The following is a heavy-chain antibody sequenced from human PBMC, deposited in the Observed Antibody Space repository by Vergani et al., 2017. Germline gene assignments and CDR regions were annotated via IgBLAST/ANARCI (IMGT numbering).Heavy chain of an antibody. V-gene: IGHV4-59*01. CDR2: IYYSGST. J-gene: IGHJ6*03. D-gene: IGHD3-16*01. CDR3: AREVWGNDCYYYYMDV. Sequence: QVQLQESGPGLVKPSETLSLTCTVSGGSISSYYWSWIRQPPGKGLEWIGYIYYSGSTNYNPSLKSRVTISVDTSKNQFSLKLSSVTAADTAVYYCAREVWGNDCYYYYMDVWGKGTMVTVSS. CDR1: GGSISSYY.